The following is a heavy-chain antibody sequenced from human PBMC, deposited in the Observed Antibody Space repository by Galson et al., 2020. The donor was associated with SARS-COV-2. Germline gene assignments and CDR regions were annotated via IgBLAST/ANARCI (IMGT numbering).Heavy chain of an antibody. CDR1: GYTLTELS. J-gene: IGHJ6*02. V-gene: IGHV1-24*01. CDR3: RVVPAAMLFSYYVMDV. D-gene: IGHD2-2*01. Sequence: ASVKVSCKVSGYTLTELSMHWVRQAPGKGLEWMGGFDPEDGETIYAQKFQGRVTMTEDTSTDTAYMELSSLRSEDTAVYYCRVVPAAMLFSYYVMDVWGQGTTVTVSS. CDR2: FDPEDGET.